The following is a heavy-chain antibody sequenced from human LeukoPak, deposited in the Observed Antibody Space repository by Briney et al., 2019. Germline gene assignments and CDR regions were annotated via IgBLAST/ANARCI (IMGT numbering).Heavy chain of an antibody. CDR1: GFTFSSYS. J-gene: IGHJ6*03. CDR2: ISSSSSTI. D-gene: IGHD2-15*01. V-gene: IGHV3-48*02. Sequence: PGGSLRLSCAASGFTFSSYSMNWVRQAPGKGLEWVSYISSSSSTIYYADSVKGRFTISRDNAKNSLHLQMNSLRDEDTAVYYCARDDRRSGGSWDYYYYYYMDVWGKGTTVTVSS. CDR3: ARDDRRSGGSWDYYYYYYMDV.